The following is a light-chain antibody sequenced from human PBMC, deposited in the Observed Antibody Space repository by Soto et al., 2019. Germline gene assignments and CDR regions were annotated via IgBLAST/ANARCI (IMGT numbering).Light chain of an antibody. CDR2: GAS. CDR3: QQYTGPPTT. CDR1: QSVSSN. V-gene: IGKV3D-15*01. Sequence: EVVMTQSPATLSVSLGDRATLSCRASQSVSSNLAWYQQTPGQAPRLLIYGASTRAAGIPDRFSGSGSGTDFTLTITRLEPEDSAVYFCQQYTGPPTTFGQGTRLEI. J-gene: IGKJ5*01.